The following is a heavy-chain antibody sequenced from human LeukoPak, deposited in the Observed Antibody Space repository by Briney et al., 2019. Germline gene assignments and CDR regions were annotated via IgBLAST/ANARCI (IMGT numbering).Heavy chain of an antibody. V-gene: IGHV1-18*01. CDR2: ISAYNGNT. CDR1: GYTFTSYG. J-gene: IGHJ4*02. D-gene: IGHD5-12*01. Sequence: ASVKVSCKASGYTFTSYGISWVRQAPGQGLEWMGWISAYNGNTNYAQKLQGRVTMTTDTSTSTAYTELRSRRSDDTAVYYCARDSGFDYGMGYWGQGTLVTVSS. CDR3: ARDSGFDYGMGY.